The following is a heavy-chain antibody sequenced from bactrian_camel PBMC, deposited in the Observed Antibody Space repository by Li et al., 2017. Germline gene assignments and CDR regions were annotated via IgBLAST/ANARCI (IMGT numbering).Heavy chain of an antibody. J-gene: IGHJ4*01. CDR3: AAGGADCAWRWRTEARTTFPY. D-gene: IGHD1*01. Sequence: VQLVESGGGLVQPGGSLRLSCAASGYTYSPYCLGWFRQAAGKEREVVATIGDPGTTTYSDSVKGRFTISADNANNTLYLQMDGLKPEDTAIYYCAAGGADCAWRWRTEARTTFPYWGKGTQVTVS. CDR1: GYTYSPYC. CDR2: IGDPGTT. V-gene: IGHV3S53*01.